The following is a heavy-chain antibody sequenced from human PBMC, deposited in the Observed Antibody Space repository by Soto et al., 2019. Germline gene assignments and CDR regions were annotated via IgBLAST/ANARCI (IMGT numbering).Heavy chain of an antibody. CDR2: IYYSGST. CDR1: GGSISSGGYY. D-gene: IGHD2-2*01. Sequence: QVQLQESGPGLVKPSQTLSLTCTVSGGSISSGGYYWSWIRQSPGKGLEWIGYIYYSGSTYYNPSLKSRVTISVDTSKNQFSLKLSSVTAADTAVYYCARSSTSANYFDYWGQGTLVTVSS. J-gene: IGHJ4*02. CDR3: ARSSTSANYFDY. V-gene: IGHV4-31*03.